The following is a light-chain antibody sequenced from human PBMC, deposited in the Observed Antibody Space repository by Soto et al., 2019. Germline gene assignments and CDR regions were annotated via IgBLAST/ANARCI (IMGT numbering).Light chain of an antibody. CDR1: QSVRSN. Sequence: EIVMTQSLATLSVSPGERATLSCRASQSVRSNLGWYQQKPGQAPRLLIYGASTRATGIPARFSGSGSGTEFTLTISSLQSQDSAVYYWHQYDNWFPFTFGQGTRLEIK. J-gene: IGKJ5*01. V-gene: IGKV3-15*01. CDR3: HQYDNWFPFT. CDR2: GAS.